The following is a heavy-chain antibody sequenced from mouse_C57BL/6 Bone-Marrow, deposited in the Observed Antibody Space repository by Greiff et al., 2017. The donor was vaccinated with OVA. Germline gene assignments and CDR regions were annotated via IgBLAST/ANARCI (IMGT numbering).Heavy chain of an antibody. J-gene: IGHJ2*01. CDR3: ARGGGYCHGYCFDY. CDR1: GYTFTSYT. V-gene: IGHV1-4*01. D-gene: IGHD2-3*01. CDR2: INPNSGYT. Sequence: QVQLQQSGAELVRPGASVTLSCKASGYTFTSYTMHWVKQRPGQGLEWIGYINPNSGYTNYNQKFKDKATLTADKSSSTAYMELSSLTSEYSAVDYGARGGGYCHGYCFDYWGQGTTLTVSS.